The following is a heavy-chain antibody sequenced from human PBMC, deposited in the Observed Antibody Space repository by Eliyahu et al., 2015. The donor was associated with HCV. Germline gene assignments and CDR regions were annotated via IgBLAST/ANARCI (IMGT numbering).Heavy chain of an antibody. CDR1: GXSXSTXGXG. J-gene: IGHJ4*02. D-gene: IGHD4-17*01. Sequence: QITLKESGPTLVKPTQTXXLTCTFXGXSXSTXGXGLGWIRQPPGKALEWLALIYWDDDKRYSPSLKSRLTITKDTSKNQVVLTMTNMDPVDTATYYCARISIMTTVTTDHNFDYWGQGTLVTVSS. CDR3: ARISIMTTVTTDHNFDY. V-gene: IGHV2-5*02. CDR2: IYWDDDK.